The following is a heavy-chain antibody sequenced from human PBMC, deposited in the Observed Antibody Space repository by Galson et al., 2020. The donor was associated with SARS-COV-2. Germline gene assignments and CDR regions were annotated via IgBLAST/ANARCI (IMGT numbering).Heavy chain of an antibody. Sequence: GGSLRLSCAASGFTFSSYAMSWVRQAPGKGLEWVSAISGSGGSTYYADSVKGRFTISRDNSKNTLYLQMNSLRAEDTAVYYCAKDPSIVVVPVATGGWFDPWGQGTLVTVSS. J-gene: IGHJ5*02. CDR3: AKDPSIVVVPVATGGWFDP. CDR2: ISGSGGST. D-gene: IGHD2-2*01. V-gene: IGHV3-23*01. CDR1: GFTFSSYA.